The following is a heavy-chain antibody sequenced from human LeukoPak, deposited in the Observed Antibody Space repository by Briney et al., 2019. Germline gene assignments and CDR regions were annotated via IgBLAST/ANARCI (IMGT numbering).Heavy chain of an antibody. CDR1: GFTFSSYW. Sequence: GGSSRLSCAASGFTFSSYWMSWVRQAPGKGLEWVANIKQDGSEKYYVDSVRGRFTISRDNAKNSLYLQMNSLRAEDTAVYYCARAESWTDYYYYMDVWGKGTTVTVSS. CDR3: ARAESWTDYYYYMDV. CDR2: IKQDGSEK. J-gene: IGHJ6*03. V-gene: IGHV3-7*01. D-gene: IGHD1-1*01.